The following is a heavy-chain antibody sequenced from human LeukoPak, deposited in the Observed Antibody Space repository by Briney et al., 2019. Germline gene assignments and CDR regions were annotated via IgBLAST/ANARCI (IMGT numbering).Heavy chain of an antibody. J-gene: IGHJ6*03. Sequence: ASVKVSCKASGGTFSSYAISWVRQAPGQGLEWMGGIIPIFGTANYAQKFKGRVTITADKSTSTAYMELSSLRSEDTAVYYCAWAGGYNPDYYYYMDVWGKGTTVTVSS. CDR1: GGTFSSYA. CDR2: IIPIFGTA. CDR3: AWAGGYNPDYYYYMDV. V-gene: IGHV1-69*06. D-gene: IGHD1-14*01.